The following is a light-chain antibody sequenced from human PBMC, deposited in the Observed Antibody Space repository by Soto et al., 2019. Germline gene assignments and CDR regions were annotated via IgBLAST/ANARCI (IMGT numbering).Light chain of an antibody. CDR2: DAS. J-gene: IGKJ2*01. CDR1: QSISSW. V-gene: IGKV1-5*01. CDR3: QQSFSVPYT. Sequence: DIQMTQSPSTLSASVGDRVTITCRASQSISSWLAWYQQKPGKAPKLLIYDASSLESGVPSRFSGSGSGTEFTLTITTPQPEDAATYFCQQSFSVPYTFGQGTLVDI.